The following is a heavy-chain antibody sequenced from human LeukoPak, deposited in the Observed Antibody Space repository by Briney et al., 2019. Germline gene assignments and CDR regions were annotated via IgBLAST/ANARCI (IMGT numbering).Heavy chain of an antibody. Sequence: PSETLSLTCAVYGGSFSGDFWSWIRQSPGKGLEWIGEINHGGSTTYNPSLQSRVTIPVDTSKNQFSLKLSSVTAADTAVYYCATPGVELELLSVRAFDIWGQGTMVTVSS. CDR3: ATPGVELELLSVRAFDI. D-gene: IGHD1-7*01. CDR2: INHGGST. J-gene: IGHJ3*02. CDR1: GGSFSGDF. V-gene: IGHV4-34*01.